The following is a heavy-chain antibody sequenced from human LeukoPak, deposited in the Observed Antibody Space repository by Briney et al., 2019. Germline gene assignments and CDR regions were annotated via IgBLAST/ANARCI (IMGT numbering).Heavy chain of an antibody. CDR2: ISSSSSYI. CDR1: GFTFSSYT. CDR3: ARPLSGTTDFDY. Sequence: GGSLRLSCAASGFTFSSYTMNWVRQAPGKGLEWVSSISSSSSYIFYADSVKGRFTISRDNAKKSLYLQMNSLRAEDTAVYYCARPLSGTTDFDYWGQGTLVTVSS. V-gene: IGHV3-21*01. D-gene: IGHD1-20*01. J-gene: IGHJ4*02.